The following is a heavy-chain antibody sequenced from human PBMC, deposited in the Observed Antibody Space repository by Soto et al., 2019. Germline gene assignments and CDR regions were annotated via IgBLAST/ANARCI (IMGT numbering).Heavy chain of an antibody. D-gene: IGHD2-2*01. CDR1: GGSFSVYY. CDR2: INHSGST. CDR3: AGGKLGYCSSTSCFRYYYYYYGMDV. J-gene: IGHJ6*02. V-gene: IGHV4-34*01. Sequence: PSETLSLTCAVYGGSFSVYYWSWIRQPPGKGLEWIGEINHSGSTNYNPSLKSRVTISVDTSKNQFSLKLSSVTAADTAVYYCAGGKLGYCSSTSCFRYYYYYYGMDVWGQGTTVTVSS.